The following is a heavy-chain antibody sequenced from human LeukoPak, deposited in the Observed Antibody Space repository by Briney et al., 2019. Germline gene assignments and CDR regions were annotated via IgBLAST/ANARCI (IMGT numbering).Heavy chain of an antibody. J-gene: IGHJ5*02. CDR3: ARESMAIGIVGATTPSGNWFDP. CDR2: IYTSGST. Sequence: SETLSLTCTVSRGSISSYYWSWIRQPAGKGLEWIGRIYTSGSTNYNPSLKSRVTMSVDTSKNQFSLKLSSVTAADTAVYYCARESMAIGIVGATTPSGNWFDPWGQGTLVTVSS. V-gene: IGHV4-4*07. D-gene: IGHD1-26*01. CDR1: RGSISSYY.